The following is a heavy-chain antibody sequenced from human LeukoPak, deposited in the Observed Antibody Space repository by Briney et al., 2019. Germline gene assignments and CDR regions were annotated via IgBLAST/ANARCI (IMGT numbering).Heavy chain of an antibody. J-gene: IGHJ4*02. D-gene: IGHD2-21*02. CDR2: INPSGGST. CDR3: ARGGRGSVVVVTAILDY. CDR1: GYTFTSYY. V-gene: IGHV1-46*01. Sequence: ASVKVSCKASGYTFTSYYIHWVRQAPGQGLEWMGIINPSGGSTSYAQKFQGRVTMTRDTSTSTVYMELSSLRSEDTAVYYCARGGRGSVVVVTAILDYWGQGTLVTVSS.